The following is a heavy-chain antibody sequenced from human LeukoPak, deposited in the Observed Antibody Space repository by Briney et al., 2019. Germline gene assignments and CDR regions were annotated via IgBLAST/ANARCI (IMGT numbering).Heavy chain of an antibody. D-gene: IGHD1-1*01. CDR2: IFYTGST. J-gene: IGHJ5*02. V-gene: IGHV4-59*01. CDR3: ARNAGDL. CDR1: GGSIGSYF. Sequence: SETLSLTCTISGGSIGSYFWSWIRQPPGKGLEWIGYIFYTGSTDYSPSLKSRVTISVDTSKNQFSMKLSSVTAADTAVYYCARNAGDLWGQGTLVTVSS.